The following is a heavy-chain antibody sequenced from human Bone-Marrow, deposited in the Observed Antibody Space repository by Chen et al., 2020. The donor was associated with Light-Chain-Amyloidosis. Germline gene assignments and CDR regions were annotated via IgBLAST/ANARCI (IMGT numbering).Heavy chain of an antibody. CDR1: NWAISDGFY. CDR3: ARGTGRDGVNYLPDGFAH. Sequence: QVHLQESGPGLAASSETLSLTCAVSNWAISDGFYWAWIRQPPGKGLEWIGSIYHSGRSGSTYYNPSLKSRVTISVDTSRNEFSLKMTSVTAADTAVFYCARGTGRDGVNYLPDGFAHWGQGTMVNVSS. V-gene: IGHV4-38-2*01. CDR2: IYHSGRSGST. D-gene: IGHD1-26*01. J-gene: IGHJ3*01.